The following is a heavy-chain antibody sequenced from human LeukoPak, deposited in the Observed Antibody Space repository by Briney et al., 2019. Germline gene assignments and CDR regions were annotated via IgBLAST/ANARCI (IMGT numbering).Heavy chain of an antibody. CDR1: GGSFSGYY. Sequence: SETLSLTCAVYGGSFSGYYWSWIRQPPGKGREWIGEINHSGSTNFNPSLKSRVTISVDTSKNQFSLKLSSVTAADTAVYYWAGLGYCSSTSCAEWLSYWGQGTLVTVSS. D-gene: IGHD2-2*01. J-gene: IGHJ4*02. CDR3: AGLGYCSSTSCAEWLSY. CDR2: INHSGST. V-gene: IGHV4-34*01.